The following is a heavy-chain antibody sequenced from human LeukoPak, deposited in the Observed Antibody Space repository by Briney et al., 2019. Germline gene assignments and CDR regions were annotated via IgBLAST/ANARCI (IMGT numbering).Heavy chain of an antibody. V-gene: IGHV4-59*01. Sequence: SETLSLSYTVAGRSISSYYWSWIQQPPWKGQKWIGYIYYSGSTNYTPTLKSRVTISVATSKNQFSLTLSSVTAADTAVYYCARSPSRGIVVVPAAIVAFDIWGQGTMVTVSS. CDR1: GRSISSYY. J-gene: IGHJ3*02. CDR3: ARSPSRGIVVVPAAIVAFDI. D-gene: IGHD2-2*02. CDR2: IYYSGST.